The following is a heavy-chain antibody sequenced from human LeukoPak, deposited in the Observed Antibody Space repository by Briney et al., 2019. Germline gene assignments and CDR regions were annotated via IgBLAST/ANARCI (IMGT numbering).Heavy chain of an antibody. J-gene: IGHJ6*03. CDR2: IYYSGST. V-gene: IGHV4-59*01. Sequence: SETLSLTCTVSGGSISSYYWSWIRQPPGKGLEWIGYIYYSGSTNYNPSLKSRVTISVDTSKNQFSLKLSSVTAADTAVYYCARAVYYGSGTYYYYYYYMDVWGKGTTVTISS. CDR1: GGSISSYY. D-gene: IGHD3-10*01. CDR3: ARAVYYGSGTYYYYYYYMDV.